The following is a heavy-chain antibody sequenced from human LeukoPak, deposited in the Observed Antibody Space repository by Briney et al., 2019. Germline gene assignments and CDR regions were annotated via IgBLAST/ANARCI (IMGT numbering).Heavy chain of an antibody. J-gene: IGHJ4*02. CDR2: ISGSDGST. V-gene: IGHV3-23*01. D-gene: IGHD3-10*01. CDR1: GFTFSSYA. Sequence: PGGSLRLSCAASGFTFSSYAMNWVRQAPGKGLEWVSVISGSDGSTYYADSVKGRFTISRDNSKNTLYLQMNSLRAEDTAVYYCASGWYYYGSGSYYPFDYWGQGTLVTVSS. CDR3: ASGWYYYGSGSYYPFDY.